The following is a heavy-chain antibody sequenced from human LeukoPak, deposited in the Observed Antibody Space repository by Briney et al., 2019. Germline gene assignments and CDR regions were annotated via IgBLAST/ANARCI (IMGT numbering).Heavy chain of an antibody. Sequence: TGGSLRLSCAASGFTFSSYAMSWVRQAPGKGLEWVSSISSSSSYIYYADSVKGRFTISRDNAKNSLYLQMNSLRAEDTAVYYCARDGVVVAAMSWFDPWGQGTLVTVSS. CDR3: ARDGVVVAAMSWFDP. CDR1: GFTFSSYA. CDR2: ISSSSSYI. V-gene: IGHV3-21*01. J-gene: IGHJ5*02. D-gene: IGHD2-15*01.